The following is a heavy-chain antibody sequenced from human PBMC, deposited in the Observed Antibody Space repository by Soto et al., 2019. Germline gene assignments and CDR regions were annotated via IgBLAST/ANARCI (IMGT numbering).Heavy chain of an antibody. D-gene: IGHD3-3*01. J-gene: IGHJ3*02. V-gene: IGHV1-8*01. CDR3: ALGYYDFWSGYYSGAFDI. CDR1: GYTFTSYD. Sequence: ASVKVSCKASGYTFTSYDINWVRQATGQGLEWMGWMNPNSGNTGYAQKFQGRVTMTRNTSISTAYMELSSLISEVTAVYYCALGYYDFWSGYYSGAFDIWGQGTMVTVSS. CDR2: MNPNSGNT.